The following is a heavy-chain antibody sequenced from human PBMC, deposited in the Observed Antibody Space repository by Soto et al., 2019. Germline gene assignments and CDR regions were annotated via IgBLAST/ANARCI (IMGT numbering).Heavy chain of an antibody. D-gene: IGHD5-18*01. J-gene: IGHJ4*02. CDR1: GFTFSSYA. CDR2: ISGSGGRT. V-gene: IGHV3-23*01. Sequence: EVQLLESGGGLVQPGGSLRLSCAASGFTFSSYAMSWVRQAPGKGLEWVSGISGSGGRTYSADSVKGRFTLSRDNSRDTLYLLMNILRAEDTAVYYCARHLWSPYYFDYWGQGTLVTVSS. CDR3: ARHLWSPYYFDY.